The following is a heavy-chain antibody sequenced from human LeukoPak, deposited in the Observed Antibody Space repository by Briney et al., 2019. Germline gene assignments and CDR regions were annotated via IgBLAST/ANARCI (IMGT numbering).Heavy chain of an antibody. CDR3: ARTDSSGWVIWYFDL. J-gene: IGHJ2*01. D-gene: IGHD6-19*01. Sequence: GESLKISFKGSGYRFTSYWIGWVRQMPGKGLEWMGIIYPGDSDTRYSPSFQGQVTISADKSISTAYLQWSSLKASDTALYYCARTDSSGWVIWYFDLWGRGTLVTVSS. CDR2: IYPGDSDT. CDR1: GYRFTSYW. V-gene: IGHV5-51*01.